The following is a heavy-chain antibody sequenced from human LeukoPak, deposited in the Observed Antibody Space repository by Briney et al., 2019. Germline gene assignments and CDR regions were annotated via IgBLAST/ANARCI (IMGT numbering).Heavy chain of an antibody. V-gene: IGHV5-51*01. CDR3: ARVDTVTTGWFDP. J-gene: IGHJ5*02. CDR2: IHTSDSDT. Sequence: GESLKISCQASGYTFSNYWIAWVRQMPGKGLQCMGIIHTSDSDTRYSPSFQGQVTMSADKSISTAYLQLSSLKASDTAMYYCARVDTVTTGWFDPWGQGTLVTVSS. CDR1: GYTFSNYW. D-gene: IGHD4-17*01.